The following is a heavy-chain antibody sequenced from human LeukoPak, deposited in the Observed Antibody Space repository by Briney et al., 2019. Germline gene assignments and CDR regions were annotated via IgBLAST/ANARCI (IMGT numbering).Heavy chain of an antibody. CDR1: GFTFDDYA. D-gene: IGHD6-19*01. Sequence: PGRSLRLSCGASGFTFDDYAMHWVRQAPGKGLEWVSGISWNSGSIGYADSVKGRFTISRDNAKNSLYLQMNNLRAEDTALYYCAKGLDYYYGMDVWGQGTTVTVSS. CDR3: AKGLDYYYGMDV. J-gene: IGHJ6*02. CDR2: ISWNSGSI. V-gene: IGHV3-9*01.